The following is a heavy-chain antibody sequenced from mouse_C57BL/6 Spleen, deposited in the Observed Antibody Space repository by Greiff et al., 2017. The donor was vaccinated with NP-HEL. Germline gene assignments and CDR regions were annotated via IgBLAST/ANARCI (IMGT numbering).Heavy chain of an antibody. D-gene: IGHD2-5*01. Sequence: VKLQESGPELVKPGASVKISCKASGYAFSSSWMNWVKQRPGKGLEWIGRIYPGDGDTNYNGKFKGKATLTADKSSSTAYMQLSSRTSEDSAVYSCARGRSNYEDYWGQGTTLTVSS. CDR1: GYAFSSSW. CDR3: ARGRSNYEDY. CDR2: IYPGDGDT. V-gene: IGHV1-82*01. J-gene: IGHJ2*01.